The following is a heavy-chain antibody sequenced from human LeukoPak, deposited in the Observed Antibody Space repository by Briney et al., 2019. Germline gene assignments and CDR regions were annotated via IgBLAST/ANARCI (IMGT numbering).Heavy chain of an antibody. Sequence: MASETLSLTCTVSGGSINTYYWSWIRQPPGKGLEWIGYIYYSGSTNYNPSLKSRVTISVDTSKNQFSLKLSSVTAADTAVYYCASLYGDTTNWFDPWGQGTLVTVSS. CDR3: ASLYGDTTNWFDP. D-gene: IGHD4-17*01. J-gene: IGHJ5*02. V-gene: IGHV4-59*12. CDR1: GGSINTYY. CDR2: IYYSGST.